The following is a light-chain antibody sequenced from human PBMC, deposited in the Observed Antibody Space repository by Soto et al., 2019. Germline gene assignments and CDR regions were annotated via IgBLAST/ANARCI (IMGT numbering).Light chain of an antibody. Sequence: QSVLTQPPSVSGSPGQSVTISCTGTSSDVVSYNRVSWYQQPPGTAPKLMIHEVSNRPSGVPDRFSGSKSGNTASLTISGVQAEDEADYYCSSYTRSSTLVFGGGTELTVL. J-gene: IGLJ2*01. V-gene: IGLV2-18*02. CDR1: SSDVVSYNR. CDR3: SSYTRSSTLV. CDR2: EVS.